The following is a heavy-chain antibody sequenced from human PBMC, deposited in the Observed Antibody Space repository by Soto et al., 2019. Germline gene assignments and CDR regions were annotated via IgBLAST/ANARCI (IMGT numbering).Heavy chain of an antibody. CDR3: ARGGFSGSYRLDS. CDR2: IIPMFGTA. J-gene: IGHJ4*02. Sequence: QVQLVQSGAEVKKPGSSVKVSCKASGGTLSNYAINWVRQAPGQGLEWMGGIIPMFGTANYAQTFQGRVTITAEGSTSTAYMDLISLRSEDTAVYYGARGGFSGSYRLDSWGQGTLVAVSS. D-gene: IGHD6-6*01. CDR1: GGTLSNYA. V-gene: IGHV1-69*01.